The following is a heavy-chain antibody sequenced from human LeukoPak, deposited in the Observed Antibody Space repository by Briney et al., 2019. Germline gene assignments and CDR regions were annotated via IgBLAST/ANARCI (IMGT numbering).Heavy chain of an antibody. CDR2: ISYDGSNK. J-gene: IGHJ4*02. CDR3: ARTLYSSGWTYYFDY. D-gene: IGHD6-19*01. V-gene: IGHV3-30*04. Sequence: GGSLRLSCAASGFTFSSYAMHWVRQAPGKGLEWVAVISYDGSNKYYADSVKGRFTISRDNSKNTLYLQMNSLRAGDTAVYYCARTLYSSGWTYYFDYWGQGTLVTVSS. CDR1: GFTFSSYA.